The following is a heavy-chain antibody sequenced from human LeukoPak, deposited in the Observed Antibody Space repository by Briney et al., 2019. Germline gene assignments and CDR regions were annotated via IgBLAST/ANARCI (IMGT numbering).Heavy chain of an antibody. CDR3: AVEGSGDFDY. Sequence: GGSLRLSCAASGFTFSSYGMHWVRQAPGKGLEWVSAISGSGGSTYYADSVKGRFTISRDNSKNTLYLQMNSLRAEDTAVYYCAVEGSGDFDYWGQGTLVTVSS. CDR2: ISGSGGST. CDR1: GFTFSSYG. J-gene: IGHJ4*02. D-gene: IGHD6-25*01. V-gene: IGHV3-23*01.